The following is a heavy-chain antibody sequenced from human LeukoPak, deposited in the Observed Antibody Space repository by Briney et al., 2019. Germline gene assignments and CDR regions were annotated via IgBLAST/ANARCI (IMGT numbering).Heavy chain of an antibody. CDR2: IHSGGTT. J-gene: IGHJ3*02. CDR1: GLTVSSNY. CDR3: ARDSQETRITMIVVVPKGDAFDI. Sequence: GGSLRLSCAASGLTVSSNYMSWVRQAPGKGLEWVSVIHSGGTTYYADSVKGRFTISRDNSKNTLYLQMNSLRVEDTAVFYCARDSQETRITMIVVVPKGDAFDIWGQGTMVTVSS. V-gene: IGHV3-53*01. D-gene: IGHD3-22*01.